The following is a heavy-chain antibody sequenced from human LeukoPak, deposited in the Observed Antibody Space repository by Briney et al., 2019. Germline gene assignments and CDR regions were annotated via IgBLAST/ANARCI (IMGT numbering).Heavy chain of an antibody. CDR1: GFTFDFSA. J-gene: IGHJ4*02. Sequence: GGSLRLSCAASGFTFDFSAMHWLRQAPGKGLEWVSLITKDDGSTYYADSVKGRFTISRDNSKISLYLQMNSLRTEDTAFYYCAKDSRGAAFWGEFEYWGQGTLVIVSS. V-gene: IGHV3-43*02. CDR2: ITKDDGST. D-gene: IGHD3-16*01. CDR3: AKDSRGAAFWGEFEY.